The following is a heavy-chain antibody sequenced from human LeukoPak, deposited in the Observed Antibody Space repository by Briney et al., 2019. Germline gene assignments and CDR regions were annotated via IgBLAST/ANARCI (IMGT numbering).Heavy chain of an antibody. D-gene: IGHD5-18*01. J-gene: IGHJ4*02. CDR3: ARVGGYSYGLFDY. Sequence: GGSLRLSCAASGFTFSSYAMHWVRQAPGKGLEWVAVISYDGSNKYYADSVKGRFTISRDNSKNTLYLQMNSLRAEDTAVYYCARVGGYSYGLFDYWGQGTLVTVSS. CDR1: GFTFSSYA. CDR2: ISYDGSNK. V-gene: IGHV3-30-3*01.